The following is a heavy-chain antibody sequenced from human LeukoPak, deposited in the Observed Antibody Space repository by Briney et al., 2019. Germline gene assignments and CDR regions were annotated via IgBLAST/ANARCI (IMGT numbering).Heavy chain of an antibody. V-gene: IGHV3-33*01. J-gene: IGHJ5*02. CDR1: GFTFSSYG. D-gene: IGHD3-9*01. CDR2: IWYDGSNK. Sequence: QPGGSLRLSCAASGFTFSSYGMHWVRQAPGKGLERVAVIWYDGSNKYYADSVKGRFTISRDNSKNTLYLQMNSLRAEDTAVYYCARELKDYDILTGWSLGPWGQGTLVTVSS. CDR3: ARELKDYDILTGWSLGP.